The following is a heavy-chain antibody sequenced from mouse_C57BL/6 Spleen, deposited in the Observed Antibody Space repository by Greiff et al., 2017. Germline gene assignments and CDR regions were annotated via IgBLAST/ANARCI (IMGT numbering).Heavy chain of an antibody. CDR1: GFSLTSYG. CDR2: IWRGGST. Sequence: QVQLNESGPGLVQPSQSLSITCTVSGFSLTSYGVHWVRQSPGKGLEWLGVIWRGGSTDYNAAFMSRLSITKDNSKSQVFFKMNSLQADDTAIYYCAKRGFTTVGYYAMDYWGQGTSVTVSS. V-gene: IGHV2-5*01. D-gene: IGHD1-1*01. CDR3: AKRGFTTVGYYAMDY. J-gene: IGHJ4*01.